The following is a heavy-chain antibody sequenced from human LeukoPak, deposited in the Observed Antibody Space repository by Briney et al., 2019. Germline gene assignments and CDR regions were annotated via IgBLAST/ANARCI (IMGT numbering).Heavy chain of an antibody. Sequence: SETLSLTCAVYGGSFSGYYWSWIRQPPGKGLEWIGEINHSGSTNYNPSLKSRVTISVDTSKNQFSLKLSSVTAADTAVYYCAISPRYSGSYLYYFDYWGQGTLVTVPS. CDR3: AISPRYSGSYLYYFDY. J-gene: IGHJ4*02. V-gene: IGHV4-34*01. CDR2: INHSGST. CDR1: GGSFSGYY. D-gene: IGHD1-26*01.